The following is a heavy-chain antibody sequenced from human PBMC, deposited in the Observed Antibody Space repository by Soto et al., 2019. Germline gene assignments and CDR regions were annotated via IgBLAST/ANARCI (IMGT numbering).Heavy chain of an antibody. CDR1: GYSFTSYW. CDR3: ARHGSEYCSGGSCYSPYYYMDV. CDR2: IYPGDSDT. Sequence: GESLKISCKGSGYSFTSYWIGWVRQMPGKGLEWMGIIYPGDSDTRYSPPFQGQVTISADKSISTAYLQWSSLKASDTAMYYCARHGSEYCSGGSCYSPYYYMDVWGKGTTVTVSS. V-gene: IGHV5-51*01. J-gene: IGHJ6*03. D-gene: IGHD2-15*01.